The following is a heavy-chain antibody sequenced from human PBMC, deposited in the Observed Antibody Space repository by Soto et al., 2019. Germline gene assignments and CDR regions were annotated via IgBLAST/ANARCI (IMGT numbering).Heavy chain of an antibody. CDR2: INPSGGST. D-gene: IGHD2-2*02. Sequence: QVQLVQSGAEVKKPGASVKVSCKASGYTFTSYYMHWVRQAPGHGLEWMGIINPSGGSTSYAQKFQGRVTMPRDTSTSTVTRELSSLRSEDTAVYYCARTDCSRTSCYTKQQLAQSNWFDPWGQGTLVTVSS. CDR1: GYTFTSYY. V-gene: IGHV1-46*01. CDR3: ARTDCSRTSCYTKQQLAQSNWFDP. J-gene: IGHJ5*02.